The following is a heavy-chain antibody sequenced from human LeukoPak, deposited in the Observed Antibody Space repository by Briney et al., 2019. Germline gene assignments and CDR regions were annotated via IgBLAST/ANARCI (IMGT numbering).Heavy chain of an antibody. J-gene: IGHJ4*02. D-gene: IGHD3-22*01. CDR2: INHSGST. Sequence: SGTLCLTCAVYGGSFSGYYWSWIRHPPRERLGWIGEINHSGSTNYNLSLKSQVTISVDTSNNQFSLKRRSVTAADPAVYYCAKWNYEGSGYRKFDFWGQETVVTVPS. CDR1: GGSFSGYY. CDR3: AKWNYEGSGYRKFDF. V-gene: IGHV4-34*01.